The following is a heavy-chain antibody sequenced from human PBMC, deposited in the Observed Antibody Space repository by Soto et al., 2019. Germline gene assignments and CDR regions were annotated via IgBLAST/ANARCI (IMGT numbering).Heavy chain of an antibody. J-gene: IGHJ3*02. CDR3: ERNWVRYCSSNSCYRQDAFDI. CDR2: IYYSGST. D-gene: IGHD2-2*01. Sequence: SETLSLTCTVSGGSISSSSYYWGWIRQPPGKGLEWIGSIYYSGSTYYNPSLKSRVTISVDTSKNQFSLKLSSVTAADTAVYYCERNWVRYCSSNSCYRQDAFDIWGQGTMVTVSS. V-gene: IGHV4-39*01. CDR1: GGSISSSSYY.